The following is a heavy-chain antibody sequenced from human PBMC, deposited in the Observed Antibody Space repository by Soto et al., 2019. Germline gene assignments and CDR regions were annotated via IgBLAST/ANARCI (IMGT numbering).Heavy chain of an antibody. J-gene: IGHJ5*02. V-gene: IGHV4-59*01. CDR2: IHYTGST. CDR3: ARDLTISSTDGPLDP. Sequence: SETLSLTCTVSGGSMIRYYCTFIRQPPGKGLEWIGNIHYTGSTNYNPSLKSRVTILLGTSTSQFSLKVSSVTAADTAVYYCARDLTISSTDGPLDPWGHGTLVT. CDR1: GGSMIRYY. D-gene: IGHD1-1*01.